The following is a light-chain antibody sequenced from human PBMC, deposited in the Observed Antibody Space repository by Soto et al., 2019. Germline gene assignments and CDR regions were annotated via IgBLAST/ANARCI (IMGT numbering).Light chain of an antibody. CDR2: GVN. CDR1: GRDIGAYDY. V-gene: IGLV2-14*01. Sequence: QSALTQPASVSGSPGQSITISCTGSGRDIGAYDYVSWYQQHPGKAPKLLIYGVNNRPSGVSYRFSASKSAFTASLTISGLKAEDEAHYYCSSYTTSYFYVFGPGTKVTVL. CDR3: SSYTTSYFYV. J-gene: IGLJ1*01.